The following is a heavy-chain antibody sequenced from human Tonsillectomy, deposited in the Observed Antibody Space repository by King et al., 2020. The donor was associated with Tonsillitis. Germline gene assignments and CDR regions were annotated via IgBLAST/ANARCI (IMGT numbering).Heavy chain of an antibody. CDR3: ARDLRWLQY. Sequence: VQLVESGGGLVQPGGSLRLSCAASRFTFSNYWMSWVRQAPGKGLEWVANIKQDGSEKYYVDSVKGRFTISRDNAKNSLYLQMNSLRAEDTAVYYCARDLRWLQYWGQGTLVTVSS. CDR2: IKQDGSEK. J-gene: IGHJ4*02. V-gene: IGHV3-7*03. CDR1: RFTFSNYW. D-gene: IGHD5-24*01.